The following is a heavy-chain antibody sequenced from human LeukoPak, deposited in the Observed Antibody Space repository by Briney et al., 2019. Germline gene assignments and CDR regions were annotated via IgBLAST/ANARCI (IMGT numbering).Heavy chain of an antibody. CDR2: IRGSGDVA. CDR1: GFPFSAYA. D-gene: IGHD5-12*01. V-gene: IGHV3-23*01. Sequence: GGSLRLSCVASGFPFSAYAMSWVRQAPNKGLEWVSGIRGSGDVAYYAESVKGRFTISRDNSKNTLYLQMNSLRAEDTAVYYCARDRSKWLRLSTPFDYWGQGTLVTVSS. CDR3: ARDRSKWLRLSTPFDY. J-gene: IGHJ4*02.